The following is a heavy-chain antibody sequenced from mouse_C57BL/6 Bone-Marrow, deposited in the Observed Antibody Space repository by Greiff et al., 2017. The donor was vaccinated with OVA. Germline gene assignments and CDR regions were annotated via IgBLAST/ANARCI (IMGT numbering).Heavy chain of an antibody. Sequence: DVMLVESGGDLVKPGGSLKLSCAASGFTFSSYGMSWFRQTPDKRLAWVATISSGGSYTYYPASVKGRFTISRDNAKNTLYLQMSSLKSEDTAMYYCARPQTAQAPFAYWGQGTLVTVSA. CDR2: ISSGGSYT. D-gene: IGHD3-2*02. CDR3: ARPQTAQAPFAY. J-gene: IGHJ3*01. V-gene: IGHV5-6*02. CDR1: GFTFSSYG.